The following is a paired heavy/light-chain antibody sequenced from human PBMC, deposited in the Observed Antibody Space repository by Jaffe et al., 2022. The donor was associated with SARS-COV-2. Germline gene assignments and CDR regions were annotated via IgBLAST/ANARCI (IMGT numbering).Light chain of an antibody. CDR3: QQYYSTPLT. J-gene: IGKJ4*01. V-gene: IGKV4-1*01. Sequence: DIVMTQSPDSLAVSLGERATINCKSSQNVLYSSNNKNYLAWYQQKPGQPPKLLIYWASTRESGVPDRFSGSGSGTDFTLTISSLQAEDVAVYYCQQYYSTPLTFGGGTKVEIK. CDR2: WAS. CDR1: QNVLYSSNNKNY.
Heavy chain of an antibody. D-gene: IGHD2-2*01. CDR1: GGSISSYY. Sequence: QVQLQESGPGLVKPSETLSLTCTVSGGSISSYYWTWIRQPPGKGLEWIGYIHYSGSTNYNPSLKSRVTISIDTSKKQFSLRLSSVTAADTAVYYCARVDCSSTSCSHGFWSDPWGQGTLVTVSS. CDR3: ARVDCSSTSCSHGFWSDP. V-gene: IGHV4-59*01. J-gene: IGHJ5*02. CDR2: IHYSGST.